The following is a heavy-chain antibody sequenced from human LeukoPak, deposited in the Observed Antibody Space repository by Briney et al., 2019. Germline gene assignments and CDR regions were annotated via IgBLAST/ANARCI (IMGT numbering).Heavy chain of an antibody. CDR3: AKDLYYYDSSGYTDY. Sequence: GGSLRLSCAASGITFSSYGMHWVRQAPGKGLEWVAVIWYDGSNKYYADSVKGRFTISRDNSKNTLYLQMNSLRAEDTAVYYCAKDLYYYDSSGYTDYWGQGTLVAVSS. CDR2: IWYDGSNK. J-gene: IGHJ4*02. D-gene: IGHD3-22*01. V-gene: IGHV3-33*06. CDR1: GITFSSYG.